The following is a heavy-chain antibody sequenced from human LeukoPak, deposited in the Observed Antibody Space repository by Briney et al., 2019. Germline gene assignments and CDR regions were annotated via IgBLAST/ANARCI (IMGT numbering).Heavy chain of an antibody. CDR3: ARDSRGQWELLPFVSFDY. D-gene: IGHD1-26*01. CDR1: GGTFSSYA. J-gene: IGHJ4*02. CDR2: IIPIFGTA. V-gene: IGHV1-69*05. Sequence: ASVKASCKASGGTFSSYAISWVRQAPGQGLEWMGGIIPIFGTANYAQKFQGRVTITTDESTSTAYMELSSLRSEDTAVYYCARDSRGQWELLPFVSFDYWGQGNLVT.